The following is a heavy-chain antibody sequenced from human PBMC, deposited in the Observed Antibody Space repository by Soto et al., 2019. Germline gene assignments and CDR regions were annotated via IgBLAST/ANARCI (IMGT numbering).Heavy chain of an antibody. CDR2: INPSGGST. D-gene: IGHD3-22*01. J-gene: IGHJ3*02. V-gene: IGHV1-46*03. CDR3: AKPAHYDTSSSGAFDI. Sequence: GASVKVSCKASGYTFTSYYMHWVRQAPGQGLEWMGIINPSGGSTSYAQKFQGRVTMTRDTSTSTVYMELSSLRSEDTAVYYCAKPAHYDTSSSGAFDIWGQGTMVTLSS. CDR1: GYTFTSYY.